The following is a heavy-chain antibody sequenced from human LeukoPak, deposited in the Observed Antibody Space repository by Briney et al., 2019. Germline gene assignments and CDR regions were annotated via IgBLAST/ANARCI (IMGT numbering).Heavy chain of an antibody. CDR2: IWYDGSNK. CDR3: AKAASYTTALK. CDR1: GFTFSSYG. D-gene: IGHD2-2*02. Sequence: GRSLRLSCAASGFTFSSYGMHWVRQAPGKGLEWVAVIWYDGSNKYYADSVKGRFTISRDNSKNTLYLQMNSLRAEDTAVYYCAKAASYTTALKWGQGTLVTVSS. V-gene: IGHV3-33*06. J-gene: IGHJ4*02.